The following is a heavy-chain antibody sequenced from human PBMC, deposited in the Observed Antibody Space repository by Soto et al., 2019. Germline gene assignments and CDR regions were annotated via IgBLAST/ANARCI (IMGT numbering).Heavy chain of an antibody. CDR1: GGSMSSNY. CDR3: VSYRGAFYFDH. Sequence: PSETLSLTCTVSGGSMSSNYWSWIRQSPAKGLEWIGFVYYGGTNYNPSFESRVTMSVDTPKKQFSLELSDVTAADTAVYYCVSYRGAFYFDHWGQGTLVTVSP. D-gene: IGHD4-4*01. CDR2: VYYGGT. V-gene: IGHV4-59*01. J-gene: IGHJ4*02.